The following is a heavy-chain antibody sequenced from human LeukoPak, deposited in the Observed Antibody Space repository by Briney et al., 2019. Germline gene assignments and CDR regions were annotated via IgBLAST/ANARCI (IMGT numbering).Heavy chain of an antibody. CDR3: AMTTVGFDY. Sequence: GGSLRLSCAASEFTFSSYSMNWVRQAPGKGLEWVSYITNSGNSKSYADSVKGRFTISRDNTKSSLYLQMNGLRAEDTAVYYCAMTTVGFDYWGQGALVTVSS. D-gene: IGHD4-23*01. CDR1: EFTFSSYS. CDR2: ITNSGNSK. V-gene: IGHV3-48*01. J-gene: IGHJ4*02.